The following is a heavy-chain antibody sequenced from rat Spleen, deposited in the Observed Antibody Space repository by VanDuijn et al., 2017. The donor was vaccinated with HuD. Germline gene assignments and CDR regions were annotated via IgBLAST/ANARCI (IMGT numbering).Heavy chain of an antibody. CDR2: ISPDGGDT. Sequence: EVKLVETGGGLGHPGESLKLSCVASGFTFSSYWMFWIRQAPGEGLEWLSSISPDGGDTYYPDSVKGRFTISRDNAKSTLYLQMNSLRSEDTATYYCARPPTYGGYNDYFDYWGQGVMVTVSS. D-gene: IGHD1-11*01. V-gene: IGHV5-58*01. CDR1: GFTFSSYW. J-gene: IGHJ2*01. CDR3: ARPPTYGGYNDYFDY.